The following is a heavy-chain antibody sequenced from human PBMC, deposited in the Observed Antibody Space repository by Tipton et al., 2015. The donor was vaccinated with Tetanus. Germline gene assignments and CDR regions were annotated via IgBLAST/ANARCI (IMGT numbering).Heavy chain of an antibody. J-gene: IGHJ6*01. CDR3: ARCGDSGRCKNNYGMDV. CDR1: GFTLSSYS. V-gene: IGHV3-21*01. CDR2: ISSGSDYI. Sequence: SLRLSCAASGFTLSSYSMNWVRQAPGKGLEWVSSISSGSDYIFYGDPAKGRFTISRDNAKGSLYLQMNSLRAEDTAVYYCARCGDSGRCKNNYGMDVWGQGTTVTVSS. D-gene: IGHD2-15*01.